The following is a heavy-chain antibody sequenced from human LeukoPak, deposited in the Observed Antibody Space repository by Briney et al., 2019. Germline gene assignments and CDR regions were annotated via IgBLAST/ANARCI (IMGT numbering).Heavy chain of an antibody. D-gene: IGHD1-26*01. Sequence: GGSLRLSCAASGFIFSDYYMSWIRQAPGEGLEWVSYISSSGSTKHYADSVKGRFTISRDNAKNSLFLQMNSLRVEDTAVYYCAGGGRGYSGSYFSIYWGQGTLVTVSS. CDR1: GFIFSDYY. V-gene: IGHV3-11*01. J-gene: IGHJ4*02. CDR2: ISSSGSTK. CDR3: AGGGRGYSGSYFSIY.